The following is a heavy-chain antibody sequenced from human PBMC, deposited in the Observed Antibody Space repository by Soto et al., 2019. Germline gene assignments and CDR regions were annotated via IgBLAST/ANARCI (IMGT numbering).Heavy chain of an antibody. D-gene: IGHD3-3*01. CDR3: ARDFSFVTIFGVVISEPLDY. J-gene: IGHJ4*02. V-gene: IGHV3-21*01. CDR1: GFTFSSYS. Sequence: GGSLRLSCAASGFTFSSYSMNWVRQAPGKGLEWVSSISSSSYIYYADSVKGRFTISRDNAKNSLYLQMNSLRAEDTAVYYCARDFSFVTIFGVVISEPLDYWGQGTLVTVSS. CDR2: ISSSSYI.